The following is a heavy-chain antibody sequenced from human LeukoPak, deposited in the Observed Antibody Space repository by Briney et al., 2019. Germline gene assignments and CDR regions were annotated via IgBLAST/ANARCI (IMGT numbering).Heavy chain of an antibody. J-gene: IGHJ4*02. CDR2: ISNSGSTI. CDR3: ARWNYDSSGYHDLDY. V-gene: IGHV3-11*04. Sequence: GGSLRLSCAASGFTVSSNYMSWVRQAPGKGLEWVSYISNSGSTIHYADSVKGRFTISRDNAKKSLYLQMNSLRAEDTAVYYCARWNYDSSGYHDLDYWGQGTLVTVSS. CDR1: GFTVSSNY. D-gene: IGHD3-22*01.